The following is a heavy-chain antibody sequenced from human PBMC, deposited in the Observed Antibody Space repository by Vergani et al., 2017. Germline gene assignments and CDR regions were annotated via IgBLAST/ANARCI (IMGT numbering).Heavy chain of an antibody. CDR3: AKDLGTSSGGGWFDP. V-gene: IGHV3-9*02. CDR1: GFTSAGYA. CDR2: ISWNSNSI. J-gene: IGHJ5*02. D-gene: IGHD6-6*01. Sequence: EVQLEESGGGLVLPGRSLRLSCVASGFTSAGYAMHWVRQAPGKGLEWVSGISWNSNSIGYADSVKGRFTISRDNAKNSLYLQMNSLRADDTALYYCAKDLGTSSGGGWFDPWCQGTLVTVAS.